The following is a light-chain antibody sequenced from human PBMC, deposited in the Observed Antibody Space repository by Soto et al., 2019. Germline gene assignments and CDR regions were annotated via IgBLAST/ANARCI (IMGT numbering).Light chain of an antibody. J-gene: IGKJ1*01. CDR1: QDITTH. CDR3: QHPGT. CDR2: DAS. Sequence: DIQLTQSPSSLSASVGDRVIITCQASQDITTHLNWYQQKPGRAPQLLIFDASNLETGVPSRFSASGYGTNFLFTISGVKPEDVATYYCQHPGTFGKGTRVDIK. V-gene: IGKV1-33*01.